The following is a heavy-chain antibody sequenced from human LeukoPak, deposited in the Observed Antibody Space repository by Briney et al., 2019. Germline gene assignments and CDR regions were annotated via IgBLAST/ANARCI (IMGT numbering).Heavy chain of an antibody. V-gene: IGHV3-74*01. CDR3: ARGGIGYYDGSEDY. D-gene: IGHD3-22*01. Sequence: GGSLRLSCAASGFTFDDYAMHWVRQAPGEGLVWVSRINSDGSSTSYADSVKGRFTISRDDAKNTLYLQMNSLRAEDTAVYYCARGGIGYYDGSEDYWGQGTLVTVSS. J-gene: IGHJ4*02. CDR2: INSDGSST. CDR1: GFTFDDYA.